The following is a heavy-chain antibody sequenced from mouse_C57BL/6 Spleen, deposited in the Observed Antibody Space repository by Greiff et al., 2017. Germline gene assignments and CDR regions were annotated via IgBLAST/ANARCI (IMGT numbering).Heavy chain of an antibody. V-gene: IGHV1-52*01. D-gene: IGHD1-1*01. CDR2: IDPSDSET. J-gene: IGHJ4*01. CDR1: GYTFTSYW. CDR3: ARGLYGSSHYYAMDY. Sequence: QVQLQQPGAELVRPGSSVKLSCKASGYTFTSYWMQWVKQRPIQGLEWIGNIDPSDSETHSNQKFKDKATLTVDKSSSTAYMQLSSLTSEDSAVYYCARGLYGSSHYYAMDYWGQGTSVTVSS.